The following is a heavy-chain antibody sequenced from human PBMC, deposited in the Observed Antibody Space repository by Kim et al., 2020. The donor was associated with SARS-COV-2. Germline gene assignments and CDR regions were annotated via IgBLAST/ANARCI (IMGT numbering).Heavy chain of an antibody. J-gene: IGHJ6*02. Sequence: ASVKVSCKASGYTFTGYYMHWVRQAPGQGLEWMGWINPNSGGTNYAQKFQGRVTMTRDTSISTAYMELSRLRSDDTAVYYCARGYGSGSRLLLGYYGMDVWGQGTTVTVSS. D-gene: IGHD3-10*01. CDR1: GYTFTGYY. CDR2: INPNSGGT. CDR3: ARGYGSGSRLLLGYYGMDV. V-gene: IGHV1-2*02.